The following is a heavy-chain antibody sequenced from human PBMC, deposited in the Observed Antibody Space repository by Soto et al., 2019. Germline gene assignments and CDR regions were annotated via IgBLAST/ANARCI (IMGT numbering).Heavy chain of an antibody. D-gene: IGHD3-16*02. J-gene: IGHJ4*02. CDR2: IYYSGST. CDR3: ARDLSVSGSYRFDY. Sequence: XETLSLTCTDAGCSVSSGSYYWSWIRQPPGKGLEWIGYIYYSGSTNYNPSLKSRVTISVDTSKNQFSLKLSSVTAADTAVYYCARDLSVSGSYRFDYWGQGTLVTVSS. V-gene: IGHV4-61*01. CDR1: GCSVSSGSYY.